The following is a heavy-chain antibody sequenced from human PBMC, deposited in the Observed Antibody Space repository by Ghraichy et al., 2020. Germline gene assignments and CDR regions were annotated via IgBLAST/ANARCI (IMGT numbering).Heavy chain of an antibody. CDR1: GYTFTSYD. D-gene: IGHD3-3*01. J-gene: IGHJ4*02. V-gene: IGHV1-8*01. CDR2: MNPNSGNT. CDR3: ARGQDVLRFLEWLLPGDY. Sequence: ASVKVSCKASGYTFTSYDINWVRQATGQGLEWMGWMNPNSGNTGYAQKFQGRVTMTRNTSISTAYMELSSLRSEDTAVYYCARGQDVLRFLEWLLPGDYWGQGTLVTVSS.